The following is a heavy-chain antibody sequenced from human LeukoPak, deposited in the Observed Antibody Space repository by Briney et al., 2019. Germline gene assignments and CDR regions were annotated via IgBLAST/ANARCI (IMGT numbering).Heavy chain of an antibody. CDR3: ARRRSIAARPGYLDY. D-gene: IGHD6-6*01. V-gene: IGHV4-59*08. CDR2: VHYSGDT. J-gene: IGHJ4*02. Sequence: SETLSLTCTVSGDSISSYHWTWIRQSPGRGLEWIGYVHYSGDTNYNPSLKSRVTISLDTSNNQFSLKVSSVTAADTAVYYCARRRSIAARPGYLDYWGQGTLVTASS. CDR1: GDSISSYH.